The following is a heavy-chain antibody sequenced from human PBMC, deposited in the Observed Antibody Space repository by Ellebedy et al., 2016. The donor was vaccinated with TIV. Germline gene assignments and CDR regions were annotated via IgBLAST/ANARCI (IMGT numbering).Heavy chain of an antibody. CDR3: ARGNRDSGSGYHPSFYYGLDV. D-gene: IGHD3-3*01. J-gene: IGHJ6*02. CDR1: GVSISTYY. CDR2: IFHSGST. V-gene: IGHV4-59*01. Sequence: MPSETLSLTCTVSGVSISTYYWSWIRQPPGKGLECIGYIFHSGSTNYNPPLKSRVAIAVDTSKNQFSLRLTSVTAADTAVYYCARGNRDSGSGYHPSFYYGLDVWGQGTTVTVSS.